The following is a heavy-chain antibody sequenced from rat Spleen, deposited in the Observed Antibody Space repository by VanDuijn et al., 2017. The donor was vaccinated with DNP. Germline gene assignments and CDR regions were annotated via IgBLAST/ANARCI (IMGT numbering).Heavy chain of an antibody. Sequence: EVQLVESGGDLVRPGRSLKLSCVASGFTFKNYWMTWVRQAPTQGLEWVASISTNGGNSYYRDSVKGRFTISRDNAKNTQYLQMDSLRSEDTATYYCATGVYGGYADWFTYWGQGTLVTVSS. CDR1: GFTFKNYW. CDR3: ATGVYGGYADWFTY. D-gene: IGHD1-11*01. J-gene: IGHJ3*01. CDR2: ISTNGGNS. V-gene: IGHV5S13*01.